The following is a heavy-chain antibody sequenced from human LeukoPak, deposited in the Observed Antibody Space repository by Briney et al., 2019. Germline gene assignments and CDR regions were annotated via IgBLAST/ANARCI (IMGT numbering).Heavy chain of an antibody. V-gene: IGHV1-18*01. D-gene: IGHD4/OR15-4a*01. CDR2: ISAYNGNT. Sequence: ASVKVSCKASGYTFTSYGISWVRQAPGQGLEWMGWISAYNGNTNYAQKLQGRVTMTTDTSTSTAYMELSSLRSEDTAVYYCATERQSTLNYYYYMDVWGKGTTVTVSS. CDR1: GYTFTSYG. CDR3: ATERQSTLNYYYYMDV. J-gene: IGHJ6*03.